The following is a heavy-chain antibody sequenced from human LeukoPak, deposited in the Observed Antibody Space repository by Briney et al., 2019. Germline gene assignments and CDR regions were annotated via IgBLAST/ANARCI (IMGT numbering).Heavy chain of an antibody. J-gene: IGHJ4*02. V-gene: IGHV4-59*08. CDR2: IFYVGST. D-gene: IGHD1-14*01. CDR1: GGSISGNY. Sequence: PSENLSPNFPVPGGSISGNYWSWIRQPLGKGLEWIGYIFYVGSTIYNPSLKSRVTISVDTSKSQFSLQLSSVTAADTAVYYCARIITGTVALDYWGQGTLVTVSS. CDR3: ARIITGTVALDY.